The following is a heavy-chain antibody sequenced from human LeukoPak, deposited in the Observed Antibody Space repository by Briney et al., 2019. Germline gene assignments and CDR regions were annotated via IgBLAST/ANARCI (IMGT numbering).Heavy chain of an antibody. Sequence: GGSLRLSCAASGFTFSSYAMSWVRQAPGKGLEWVGRIKSKTDGGTTDYAAPVKGRFTISRDDSKNTLYLQMNSLKTEDTAVYYCTTDLYGALDYWGQGTLVTVSS. D-gene: IGHD4-17*01. CDR2: IKSKTDGGTT. V-gene: IGHV3-15*01. J-gene: IGHJ4*02. CDR3: TTDLYGALDY. CDR1: GFTFSSYA.